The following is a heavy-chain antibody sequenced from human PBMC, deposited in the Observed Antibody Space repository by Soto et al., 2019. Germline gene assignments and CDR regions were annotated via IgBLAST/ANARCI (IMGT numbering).Heavy chain of an antibody. CDR2: ILSKAGNYAT. CDR3: IRGGSPYYYDY. CDR1: GFIFSGSA. J-gene: IGHJ4*02. V-gene: IGHV3-73*01. Sequence: EVQLVESGGGLVQPGGSLKLSCAASGFIFSGSAVHWVRQASGKGLEWVGRILSKAGNYATAYPASMKGRFTISRDDSENTALLQMKSLKTEDTAVYYCIRGGSPYYYDYWGQGTLVAVSS.